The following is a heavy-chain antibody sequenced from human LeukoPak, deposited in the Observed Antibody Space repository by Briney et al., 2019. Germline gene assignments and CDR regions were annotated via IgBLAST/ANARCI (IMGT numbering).Heavy chain of an antibody. V-gene: IGHV3-21*01. J-gene: IGHJ4*02. CDR2: ISSSSSYI. CDR1: GFTFSSYS. CDR3: ARDLGSYQDY. D-gene: IGHD5-18*01. Sequence: GGSLRLSCAASGFTFSSYSMNWVRQAPGKGLEWVSSISSSSSYICYADSVKGRFTISRDNAKNSLYLQMNSLRAEDTAVYYCARDLGSYQDYWGQGTLVTVSS.